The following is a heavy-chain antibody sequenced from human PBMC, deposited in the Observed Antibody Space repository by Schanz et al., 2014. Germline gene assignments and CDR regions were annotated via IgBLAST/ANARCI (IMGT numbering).Heavy chain of an antibody. CDR3: VSVYDSSGYVSFNY. J-gene: IGHJ4*02. CDR1: GFTFSSYD. V-gene: IGHV3-48*01. D-gene: IGHD3-22*01. CDR2: VSRSTPDI. Sequence: EVQLVESGGGVVQPGRSLRLSCVASGFTFSSYDVFWVRQAPGKGLEWVSYVSRSTPDIYYADSVKGRFTMSRDNAKNSVFLQMNSLRAEDTAVYYGVSVYDSSGYVSFNYWGQGTLVNVSS.